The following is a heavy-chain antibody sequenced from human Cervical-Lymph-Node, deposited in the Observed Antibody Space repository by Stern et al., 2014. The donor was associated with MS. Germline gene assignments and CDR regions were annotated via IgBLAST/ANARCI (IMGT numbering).Heavy chain of an antibody. CDR1: GYIFMNYW. CDR2: IYPDDSVI. J-gene: IGHJ5*01. Sequence: EVQLVESGAEVKKPGEPLKISCKVSGYIFMNYWIGWVRQMPGKGLEWMGLIYPDDSVIRYSPSFRDRSTISVDTPIATAYLQWNSLEASDTAMYYCARLQGCTTVPCHYWQYNWFDSWGQGTLVTVSS. CDR3: ARLQGCTTVPCHYWQYNWFDS. D-gene: IGHD2/OR15-2a*01. V-gene: IGHV5-51*04.